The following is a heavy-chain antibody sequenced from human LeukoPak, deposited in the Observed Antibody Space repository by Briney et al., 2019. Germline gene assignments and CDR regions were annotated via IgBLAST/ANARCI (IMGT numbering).Heavy chain of an antibody. CDR2: ISYDGSNK. D-gene: IGHD3-10*01. CDR1: GFTFSSYA. V-gene: IGHV3-30*04. J-gene: IGHJ4*02. Sequence: GGSLRLSCAASGFTFSSYAMHWVRQAPGKGLEGVAVISYDGSNKYYADSVKGRFTISRDNSKNTLYLQMNSLRAEDTAVYYCARDSYYYGSGSYLVSDYWGQGTLVTVSS. CDR3: ARDSYYYGSGSYLVSDY.